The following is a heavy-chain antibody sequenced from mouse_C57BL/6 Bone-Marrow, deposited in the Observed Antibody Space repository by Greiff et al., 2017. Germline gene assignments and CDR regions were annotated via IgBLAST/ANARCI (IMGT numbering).Heavy chain of an antibody. CDR3: ARWGLAPDYYGSSYFDY. Sequence: QVQLQQSGAELVRPGASVKLSCKASGYTFTDYYINWVKQRPGQGLEWIARIYPGSGNTYYNEKYKGKAPLTAEKSSSTAYMQLRSLTSEDSAVYFCARWGLAPDYYGSSYFDYWGQGTTLTVSS. V-gene: IGHV1-76*01. D-gene: IGHD1-1*01. CDR1: GYTFTDYY. J-gene: IGHJ2*01. CDR2: IYPGSGNT.